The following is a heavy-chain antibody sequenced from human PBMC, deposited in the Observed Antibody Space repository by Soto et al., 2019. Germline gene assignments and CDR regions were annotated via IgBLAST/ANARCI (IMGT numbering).Heavy chain of an antibody. CDR3: VKDRYIEY. V-gene: IGHV3-64D*06. CDR2: IRHNGRFT. CDR1: GFTFSTFS. J-gene: IGHJ4*02. Sequence: GGALRVSCSAPGFTFSTFSMHWVRQAPGKALEYVSSIRHNGRFTYYQHSVKGRFSISRDNSKNTLYLQMSSLRGEDTAVYYCVKDRYIEYWGQGTLVTVSS.